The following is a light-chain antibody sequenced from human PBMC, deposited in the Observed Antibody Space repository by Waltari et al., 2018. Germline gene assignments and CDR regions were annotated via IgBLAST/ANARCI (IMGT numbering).Light chain of an antibody. Sequence: QPVLTQPPSVSAAPGPRVTISCSGGSSNIGNNYVSWYRHFPGTAPKLLIYENTGRPSGIPGRFSGSKSGTSATLDITGLQAGDEADYYCGTWDSSLSGAVFGGGTHLTVL. V-gene: IGLV1-51*02. J-gene: IGLJ7*01. CDR1: SSNIGNNY. CDR2: ENT. CDR3: GTWDSSLSGAV.